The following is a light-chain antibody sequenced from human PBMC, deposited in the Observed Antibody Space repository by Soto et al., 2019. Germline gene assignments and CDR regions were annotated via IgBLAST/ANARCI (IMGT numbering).Light chain of an antibody. CDR1: SSNIGAGYD. CDR3: QSYDSSLSGHWV. CDR2: GNS. V-gene: IGLV1-40*01. J-gene: IGLJ3*02. Sequence: QSVLTQPPSVSGAPGQRVTISCTGSSSNIGAGYDVLWYQQLPGTAPKLLIYGNSNRPSGVPDRFSGSKSGTSASLAITGLQAEDEADYYCQSYDSSLSGHWVFGGGTKVTVL.